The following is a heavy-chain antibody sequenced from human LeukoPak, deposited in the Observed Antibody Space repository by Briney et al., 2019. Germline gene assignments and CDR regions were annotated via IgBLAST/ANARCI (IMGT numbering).Heavy chain of an antibody. J-gene: IGHJ4*02. CDR3: ARENSGPLSPGSFDY. D-gene: IGHD1-26*01. Sequence: SETLSLTCTVSGYSISSGYYWGWIRQPPGKGLEWIGSIYHSGSTYYNPSLKSRVTISVDTSKNQFSLKLSSVTAADTAVYYCARENSGPLSPGSFDYWGQGTLVTVSS. V-gene: IGHV4-38-2*02. CDR1: GYSISSGYY. CDR2: IYHSGST.